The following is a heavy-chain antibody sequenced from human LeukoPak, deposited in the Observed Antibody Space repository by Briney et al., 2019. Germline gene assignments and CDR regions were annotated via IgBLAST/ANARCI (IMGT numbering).Heavy chain of an antibody. CDR2: IKPDGSEK. V-gene: IGHV3-7*01. J-gene: IGHJ4*02. D-gene: IGHD2-15*01. Sequence: GGSLRLSCAASGFTFSNYWKSWLRQAPGKGLEWVINIKPDGSEKYSVESVKGRFTISRDNAKDSLYLQMNSLRAEDTAVYYCARDLSGPSVYWGQGTLVTVSS. CDR1: GFTFSNYW. CDR3: ARDLSGPSVY.